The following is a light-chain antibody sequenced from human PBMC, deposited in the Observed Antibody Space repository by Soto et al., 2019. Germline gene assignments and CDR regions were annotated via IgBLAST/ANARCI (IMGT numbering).Light chain of an antibody. CDR3: CSYAGSSTYV. J-gene: IGLJ1*01. Sequence: QSALTQPASVSGSPGQSITISCTGTSSDVGSNNLVSWYQQHPGKAPKRMIYEGSKRPSGVSNRFSGSKSGNTASLTISGLQAEDEADYYCCSYAGSSTYVFGTGTKLTVL. V-gene: IGLV2-23*01. CDR2: EGS. CDR1: SSDVGSNNL.